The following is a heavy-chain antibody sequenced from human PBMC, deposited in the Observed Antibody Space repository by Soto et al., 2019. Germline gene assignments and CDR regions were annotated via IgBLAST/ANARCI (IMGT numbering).Heavy chain of an antibody. J-gene: IGHJ4*02. V-gene: IGHV4-34*01. Sequence: SETLSLTCAVYGGSFSGYYWSWIRQPPGKGLEWIGEINHSGSTNYNPSLKSRVTISVDTSKNQFSLKLSSVTAADTAVYYCARVYNWNYSLWGQGTLVTSPQ. CDR3: ARVYNWNYSL. CDR2: INHSGST. CDR1: GGSFSGYY. D-gene: IGHD1-1*01.